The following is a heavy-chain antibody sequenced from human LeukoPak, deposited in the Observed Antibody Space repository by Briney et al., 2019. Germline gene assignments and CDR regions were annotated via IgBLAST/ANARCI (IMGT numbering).Heavy chain of an antibody. CDR1: GFTFSSYA. Sequence: GGSLRLSCSASGFTFSSYAMHWVRQAPGKGLEYVSAISSNGGSTYYADSVKGRFTISRDNSKNTLYLQMSSLRVEDTAVYYCVKGPSSSSPRTYYFDYWGQGTLVTVSS. D-gene: IGHD6-6*01. V-gene: IGHV3-64D*06. CDR2: ISSNGGST. CDR3: VKGPSSSSPRTYYFDY. J-gene: IGHJ4*02.